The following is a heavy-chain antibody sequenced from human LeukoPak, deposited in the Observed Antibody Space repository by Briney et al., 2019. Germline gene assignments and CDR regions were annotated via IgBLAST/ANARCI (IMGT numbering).Heavy chain of an antibody. CDR1: GYTFTSYY. CDR3: ARDLGYCSGGSCYSGYYYYYMDV. Sequence: ASVKVSCKASGYTFTSYYMHWVRQAPGQGLEWMGIINPSGGSTSYAQKFQGRVTMTRDMSTSTVYMELSSLRSEDTAVYYCARDLGYCSGGSCYSGYYYYYMDVWGKGTTVTVSS. CDR2: INPSGGST. J-gene: IGHJ6*03. D-gene: IGHD2-15*01. V-gene: IGHV1-46*01.